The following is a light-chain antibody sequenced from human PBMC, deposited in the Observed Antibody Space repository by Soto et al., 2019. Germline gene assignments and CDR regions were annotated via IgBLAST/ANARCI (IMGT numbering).Light chain of an antibody. Sequence: QSALTQPRSVSGSPGPSVTISCTGTSSDVGGYNYVSWYQQHPGKAPKLMIYDVSKRPSGVPDRFSGSKSGNTASLTISGLQAEDEADYYCCSFRVFGTGTKLTVL. J-gene: IGLJ1*01. CDR1: SSDVGGYNY. CDR3: CSFRV. V-gene: IGLV2-11*01. CDR2: DVS.